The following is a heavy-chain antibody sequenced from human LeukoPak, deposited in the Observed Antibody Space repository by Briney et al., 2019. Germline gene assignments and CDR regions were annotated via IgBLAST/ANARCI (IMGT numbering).Heavy chain of an antibody. CDR2: IYPGDSDT. Sequence: GESLKISGKGSGYIFITYWIVGVRQMPGKGLEWMGIIYPGDSDTRYSPSFQGQVTISADKSISTAYLQWSSLKASDTAMYYCARHNREYDNDSRLDYWGQGTLVTVSS. V-gene: IGHV5-51*01. D-gene: IGHD1-14*01. CDR1: GYIFITYW. CDR3: ARHNREYDNDSRLDY. J-gene: IGHJ4*02.